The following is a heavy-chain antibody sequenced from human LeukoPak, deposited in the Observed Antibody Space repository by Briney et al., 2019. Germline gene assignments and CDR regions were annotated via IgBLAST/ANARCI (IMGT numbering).Heavy chain of an antibody. V-gene: IGHV4-39*01. D-gene: IGHD3-3*01. J-gene: IGHJ4*02. CDR3: ARTPSSIYYDFWSGQTGYFDY. Sequence: SETLSLTCTVSGGSISSSSYYWGWIRQPPGKGLEWIGSIYYSGSTYYNPSLKSRVTISVDTSKNQFSLKLSSVTAADTAVYYCARTPSSIYYDFWSGQTGYFDYWGQGTLVTVSS. CDR1: GGSISSSSYY. CDR2: IYYSGST.